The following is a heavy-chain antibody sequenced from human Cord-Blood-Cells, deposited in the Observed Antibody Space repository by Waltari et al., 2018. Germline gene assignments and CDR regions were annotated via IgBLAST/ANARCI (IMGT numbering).Heavy chain of an antibody. J-gene: IGHJ2*01. Sequence: PPGKGLRWIGETEHIGSTNYNPSVKSRVTRSVDRAKNQLSLKLSSVTVADTAVYYCARKGSMAGPYWYSDLWGRGTLVTVSS. D-gene: IGHD6-19*01. V-gene: IGHV4-34*01. CDR2: TEHIGST. CDR3: ARKGSMAGPYWYSDL.